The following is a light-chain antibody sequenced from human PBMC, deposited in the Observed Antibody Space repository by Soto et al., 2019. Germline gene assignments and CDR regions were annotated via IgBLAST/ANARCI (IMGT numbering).Light chain of an antibody. J-gene: IGKJ1*01. Sequence: DIQMTQSPSTLSASVGDRVTLTCRASQSISGWLAWYQQKPGKAPKLLIYDASSLESGVPSSFSGSGSGTEFTLTISSLQPDDFATYYCQQYSSYSRTFGQGTRVEIK. CDR3: QQYSSYSRT. CDR2: DAS. CDR1: QSISGW. V-gene: IGKV1-5*01.